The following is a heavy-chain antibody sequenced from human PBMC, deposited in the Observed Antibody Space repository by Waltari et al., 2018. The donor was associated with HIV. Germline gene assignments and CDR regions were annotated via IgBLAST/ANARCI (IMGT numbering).Heavy chain of an antibody. CDR3: AKDGLGLTLSPGPRGFDF. J-gene: IGHJ4*02. CDR1: GFSFTSYT. V-gene: IGHV3-21*01. D-gene: IGHD1-7*01. Sequence: EVQLVESGGGLVKPGGSLRLSCAASGFSFTSYTMAWVRQAPGKGREWVSSISARGGYIKYADSVMGRFTISREPAKNSLFLQMNSLRVEDTAVYYCAKDGLGLTLSPGPRGFDFWGRGTLVTVSS. CDR2: ISARGGYI.